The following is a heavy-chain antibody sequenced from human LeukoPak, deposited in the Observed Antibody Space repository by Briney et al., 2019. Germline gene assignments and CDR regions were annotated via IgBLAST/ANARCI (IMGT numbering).Heavy chain of an antibody. D-gene: IGHD3-22*01. V-gene: IGHV3-23*01. CDR3: AKDGDSSGYYYPIDY. CDR2: ITTSDGNT. Sequence: GGSLRLSCAASGFTFSSYTMSWVRQAPGKGLEWVSTITTSDGNTYYADSVKGRFTVSRDNSKNTLFLQMNSLRAEDTAVYYCAKDGDSSGYYYPIDYWGQGTLVTVSS. CDR1: GFTFSSYT. J-gene: IGHJ4*02.